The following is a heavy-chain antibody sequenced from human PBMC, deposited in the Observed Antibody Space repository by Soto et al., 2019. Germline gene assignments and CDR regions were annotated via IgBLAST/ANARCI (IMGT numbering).Heavy chain of an antibody. J-gene: IGHJ6*02. CDR3: VRLYYFDNSGLPYGMDV. V-gene: IGHV4-34*01. CDR2: INHSGGT. D-gene: IGHD3-22*01. Sequence: SETLSLTCAVYGGSFSGYYWSWIRQPPGKGLEWIGEINHSGGTSYNPSLKSRATISIDTTRNQFSLKLSSVTAADTAVYYCVRLYYFDNSGLPYGMDVWGQGTTVTVSS. CDR1: GGSFSGYY.